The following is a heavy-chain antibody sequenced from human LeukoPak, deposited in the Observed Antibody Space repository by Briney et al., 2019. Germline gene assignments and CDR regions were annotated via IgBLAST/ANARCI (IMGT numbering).Heavy chain of an antibody. Sequence: PSETLSLTCTVSGGSISSSSYYWGWIRLPPGKGLEWIGSIYYSGSTYYNPSLKSRVTISVDTSKNQFSLKLSSVTAADTAVYYCARQDYDYVWGSYRSYYFDYWGQGTLVTVSS. CDR2: IYYSGST. CDR1: GGSISSSSYY. CDR3: ARQDYDYVWGSYRSYYFDY. V-gene: IGHV4-39*01. J-gene: IGHJ4*02. D-gene: IGHD3-16*02.